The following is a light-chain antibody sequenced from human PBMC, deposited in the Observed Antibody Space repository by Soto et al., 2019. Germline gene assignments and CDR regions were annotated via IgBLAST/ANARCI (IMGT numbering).Light chain of an antibody. CDR3: QQYSKWPPWT. CDR1: QSLSGN. CDR2: RAS. V-gene: IGKV3-15*01. J-gene: IGKJ1*01. Sequence: EIVMTQSPATLAGSPGETVTLSCRASQSLSGNLAWYQQKPGQAPRLLIFRASTRATGVPARFSGRGSETKFTLTISGLQSEDFEVYYGQQYSKWPPWTFGRGTKVEIK.